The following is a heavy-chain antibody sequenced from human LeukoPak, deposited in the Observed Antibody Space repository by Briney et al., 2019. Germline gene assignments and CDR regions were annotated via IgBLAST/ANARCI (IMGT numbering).Heavy chain of an antibody. V-gene: IGHV4-59*01. CDR2: IYYSGST. J-gene: IGHJ6*02. Sequence: SETLSLTCTVSGGSISSYYWSWLRQPPGKGLEWIGYIYYSGSTNYNPSLKSRVTISVDTSKNQFSLKLSSVTAADTAVYYCARGGYDFWSGYPYYYGMDVWGQGTTVTVSS. CDR1: GGSISSYY. CDR3: ARGGYDFWSGYPYYYGMDV. D-gene: IGHD3-3*01.